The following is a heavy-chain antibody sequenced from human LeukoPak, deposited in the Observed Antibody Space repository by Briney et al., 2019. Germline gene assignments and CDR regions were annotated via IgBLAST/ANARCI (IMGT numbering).Heavy chain of an antibody. CDR2: INSDGSST. CDR1: GFTFSSYW. Sequence: GGSLRLSCAASGFTFSSYWMHWVRQAPGKGLVWVSRINSDGSSTSYADSVKGRFTISRDNSKNTLYLQMNSLRAEDTAVYYCARGMVRGTNTFDYWGQGTLVTVSS. D-gene: IGHD3-10*01. CDR3: ARGMVRGTNTFDY. V-gene: IGHV3-74*01. J-gene: IGHJ4*02.